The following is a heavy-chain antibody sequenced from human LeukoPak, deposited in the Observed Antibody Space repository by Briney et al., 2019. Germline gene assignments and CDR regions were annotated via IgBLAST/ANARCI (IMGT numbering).Heavy chain of an antibody. D-gene: IGHD6-13*01. CDR1: GGSISSYY. CDR3: ARSDSSSWYWFDP. Sequence: PSETLSLTCTVSGGSISSYYWSWIRQPPGKGLEWIGYIYYSGSTNYNPSLKSRVAISVDTSKDQFSLKLSSVTAADTAVYYCARSDSSSWYWFDPWGQGTLVTVSS. J-gene: IGHJ5*02. CDR2: IYYSGST. V-gene: IGHV4-59*12.